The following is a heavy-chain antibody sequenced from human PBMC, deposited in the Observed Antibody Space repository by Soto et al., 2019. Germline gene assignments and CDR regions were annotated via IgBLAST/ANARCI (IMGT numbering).Heavy chain of an antibody. CDR2: VFYTGTA. CDR1: GGSINTGGYY. CDR3: ATRLDDTVDTFFNGFDP. V-gene: IGHV4-31*03. D-gene: IGHD3-9*01. Sequence: QVQLQESGPRLVKPSQTLSLTCTVSGGSINTGGYYWGWIRQLPGEGLEWIGHVFYTGTAFYNPSLKSRSAISIDTSANQFFLQMSSVTAADTAIYYCATRLDDTVDTFFNGFDPWGQGILVTVSS. J-gene: IGHJ5*02.